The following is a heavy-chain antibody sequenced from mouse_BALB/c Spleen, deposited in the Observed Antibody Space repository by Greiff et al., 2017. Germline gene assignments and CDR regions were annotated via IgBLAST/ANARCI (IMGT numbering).Heavy chain of an antibody. CDR1: GYTFTDYA. J-gene: IGHJ2*01. Sequence: QVQLKQSGAELVRPGVSVKISCKGSGYTFTDYAMHWVKQSHAKSLEWIGVISTYYGDASYNQKFKGKATMTVDKSSSTAYMELARLTSEDSAIYYCARGGNLLRLFDYWGQGTTLTVSS. V-gene: IGHV1S137*01. CDR2: ISTYYGDA. D-gene: IGHD1-2*01. CDR3: ARGGNLLRLFDY.